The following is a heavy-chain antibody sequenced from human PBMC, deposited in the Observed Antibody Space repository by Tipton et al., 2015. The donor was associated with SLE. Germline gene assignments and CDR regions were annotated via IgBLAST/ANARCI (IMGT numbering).Heavy chain of an antibody. CDR3: AKGGKLDGRGY. CDR1: GFTFSSYA. V-gene: IGHV3-23*01. CDR2: ISGSGGST. Sequence: SLRLSCAASGFTFSSYAMSWVRQAPGKGLEWVSAISGSGGSTYYADSVKGRLTISRDNSKNTLYLQMNSLRAEDTAVYYCAKGGKLDGRGYWGQGTLVTVSS. J-gene: IGHJ4*02. D-gene: IGHD6-13*01.